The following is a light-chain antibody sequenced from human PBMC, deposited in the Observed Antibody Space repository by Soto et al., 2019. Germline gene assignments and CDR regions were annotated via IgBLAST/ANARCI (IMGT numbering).Light chain of an antibody. Sequence: QSALTQPASVSGSPGQSITISCTGTSSDVGGYNSVSWYQQHPGKAPKLMIYEVSNRPSGVSNRFSGSKSGNTASLTISGLQAEDEADYHCSSYTTSSTLLYVFGTGTKVTVL. CDR1: SSDVGGYNS. CDR2: EVS. J-gene: IGLJ1*01. CDR3: SSYTTSSTLLYV. V-gene: IGLV2-14*01.